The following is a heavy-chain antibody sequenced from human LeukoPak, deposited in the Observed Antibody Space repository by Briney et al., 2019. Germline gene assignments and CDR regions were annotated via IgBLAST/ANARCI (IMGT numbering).Heavy chain of an antibody. Sequence: GGSLRLSCAASGFTFSRHGMHWVRQAPGKGLEWVAVIWHDGSNQYYGDSVKGRFTISRDNAKNSVYLQMNSLRAEDTAVYYCARVWSSGYTKDYWGQGTLVTVSS. J-gene: IGHJ4*02. CDR2: IWHDGSNQ. CDR3: ARVWSSGYTKDY. D-gene: IGHD3-22*01. CDR1: GFTFSRHG. V-gene: IGHV3-33*01.